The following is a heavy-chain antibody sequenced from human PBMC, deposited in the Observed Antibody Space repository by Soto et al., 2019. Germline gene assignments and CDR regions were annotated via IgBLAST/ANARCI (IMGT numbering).Heavy chain of an antibody. Sequence: PGGSLRLSCAASGLIFSNYKMHWVRQAPGKGLVWVSRISTDGSITDYADSVKGRFTVSRDNAKNTLYLQMNSLRAEDTAVYYCAKDRGSGSETKNWFDPWGQGTLDTVSS. CDR2: ISTDGSIT. D-gene: IGHD3-10*01. J-gene: IGHJ5*02. CDR1: GLIFSNYK. V-gene: IGHV3-74*01. CDR3: AKDRGSGSETKNWFDP.